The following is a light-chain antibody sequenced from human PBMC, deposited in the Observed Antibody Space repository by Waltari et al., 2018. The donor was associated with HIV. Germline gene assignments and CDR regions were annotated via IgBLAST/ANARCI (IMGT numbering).Light chain of an antibody. CDR2: AAS. J-gene: IGKJ4*01. CDR3: QQSYSTPLT. CDR1: QSMSSY. V-gene: IGKV1-39*01. Sequence: DIQMTQSPSSLSASVGDRVTITCRASQSMSSYLNWDQQKPGKAPKLLIYAASSLQSGVPSRFSGSGSGTDFTLTISSLQPEDFATYYCQQSYSTPLTFGGGTKVEIK.